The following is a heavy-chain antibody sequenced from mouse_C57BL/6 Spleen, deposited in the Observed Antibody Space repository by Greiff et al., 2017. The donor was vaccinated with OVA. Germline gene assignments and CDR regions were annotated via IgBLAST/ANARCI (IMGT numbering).Heavy chain of an antibody. J-gene: IGHJ4*01. CDR1: GYTFTDYN. V-gene: IGHV1-22*01. D-gene: IGHD2-5*01. CDR2: INPNNGGT. Sequence: VQLKESGPELVKPGASVKMSCKASGYTFTDYNMHWVKQSHGKSLEWIGYINPNNGGTSYNQKFKGKATLTVNKSSSTAYMELRSLTSEDSAVYYCASAYYSNYSYAMDYWGQGTSVTVSS. CDR3: ASAYYSNYSYAMDY.